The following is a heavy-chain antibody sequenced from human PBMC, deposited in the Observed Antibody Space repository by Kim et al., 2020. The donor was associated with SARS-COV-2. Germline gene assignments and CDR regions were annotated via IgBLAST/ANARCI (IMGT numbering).Heavy chain of an antibody. CDR3: ARDTPGQKAYDI. V-gene: IGHV6-1*01. J-gene: IGHJ3*02. Sequence: DYAGSVKSPMTINADTSKNPFSLQLNSVSPEDTAVYYCARDTPGQKAYDIWGQGTMVTVSS.